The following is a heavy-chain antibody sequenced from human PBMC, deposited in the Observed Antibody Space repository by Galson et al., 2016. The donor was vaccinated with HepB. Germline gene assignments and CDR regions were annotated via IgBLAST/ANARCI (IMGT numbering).Heavy chain of an antibody. J-gene: IGHJ6*02. V-gene: IGHV3-48*01. CDR1: GITFSSYS. Sequence: SLRLSCAASGITFSSYSMNWVRQAPGKGLEWVSYISGSSTTIYYADSVKGRFTISRDNAQNSLYLQMNSLRAEDSAVYYCAGKGGSDFWSGYDEGAYYYGIAFCGQWTTVTVSS. CDR2: ISGSSTTI. CDR3: AGKGGSDFWSGYDEGAYYYGIAF. D-gene: IGHD3-3*01.